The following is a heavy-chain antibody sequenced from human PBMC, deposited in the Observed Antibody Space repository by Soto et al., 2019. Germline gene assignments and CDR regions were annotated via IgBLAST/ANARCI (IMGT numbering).Heavy chain of an antibody. Sequence: GESLKISCKGSGYSFTSYWISWVRQMPGKGLEWMGRIDPSDSYTNYSPSFQGHVTISADKSISTAYLQWSSLRASDTAMYYCARDIPRDSFYYGMDVWGRGTTVTVSS. J-gene: IGHJ6*02. CDR2: IDPSDSYT. CDR3: ARDIPRDSFYYGMDV. CDR1: GYSFTSYW. D-gene: IGHD3-9*01. V-gene: IGHV5-10-1*01.